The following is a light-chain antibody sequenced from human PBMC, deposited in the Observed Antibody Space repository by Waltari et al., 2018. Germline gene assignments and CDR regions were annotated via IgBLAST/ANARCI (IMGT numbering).Light chain of an antibody. CDR2: VNGDGSH. CDR3: QIGGHGTCV. CDR1: SGHRSNV. Sequence: LVLTQSPSASASLGASVKPTCPRSSGHRSNVIAWLQQQPERGPRYLMKVNGDGSHSKGDEIPDRFSGSSSGAERYLTISSLQSDDEADYYCQIGGHGTCVFGGGTKLTVL. V-gene: IGLV4-69*01. J-gene: IGLJ3*02.